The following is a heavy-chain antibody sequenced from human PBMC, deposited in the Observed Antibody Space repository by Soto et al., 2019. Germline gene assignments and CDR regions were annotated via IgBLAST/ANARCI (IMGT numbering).Heavy chain of an antibody. CDR1: GFSLSTTVVG. Sequence: GPPLVNHTPTLTLRCTLSGFSLSTTVVGVSWIRQPPGNVVELAALLYWHNEERYSPSLKIRLTYSKHTFKNQVVLPMNNMEPVDTAKYYCEHRGGATVGLYYFDYWGQGALVIVYS. V-gene: IGHV2-5*01. D-gene: IGHD3-16*01. J-gene: IGHJ4*02. CDR3: EHRGGATVGLYYFDY. CDR2: LYWHNEE.